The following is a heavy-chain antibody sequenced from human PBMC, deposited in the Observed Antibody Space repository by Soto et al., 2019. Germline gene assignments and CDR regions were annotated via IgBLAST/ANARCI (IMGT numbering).Heavy chain of an antibody. J-gene: IGHJ6*02. V-gene: IGHV5-10-1*01. Sequence: PGESLKLSCKVSGYSFTSYWISWVRQMPGKGLEWMGRIDPSDSYTNYSPSFQGHVTISADKSISTAYLQWSSLKASDTAMYYCFVDSYYYYGMDVWGQGTTVTVSS. CDR3: FVDSYYYYGMDV. CDR2: IDPSDSYT. D-gene: IGHD5-12*01. CDR1: GYSFTSYW.